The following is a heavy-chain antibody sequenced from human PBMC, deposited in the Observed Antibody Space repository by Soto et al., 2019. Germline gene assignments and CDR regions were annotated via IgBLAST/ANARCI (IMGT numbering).Heavy chain of an antibody. D-gene: IGHD3-3*01. J-gene: IGHJ6*02. CDR3: ARGRGITIFGVVIQGYYYYYGMDV. V-gene: IGHV1-8*01. CDR2: MNPNSGNT. Sequence: ASVKVSCKASGYTFTSYDINWVRQATGQGLEWMGWMNPNSGNTGYAQKFQGRVTMTRNTPISTAYMELSSLRSEDTAVYYCARGRGITIFGVVIQGYYYYYGMDVWGQGTTVTVSS. CDR1: GYTFTSYD.